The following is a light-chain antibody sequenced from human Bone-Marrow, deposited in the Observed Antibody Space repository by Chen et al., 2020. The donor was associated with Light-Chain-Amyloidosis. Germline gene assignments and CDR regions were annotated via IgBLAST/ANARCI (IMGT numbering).Light chain of an antibody. J-gene: IGLJ1*01. CDR3: SSYTSSSTYV. CDR2: EVS. Sequence: QSALTQPASVSGSPGQSITISCTGTSSDVGGYNYVSWYQQHPGKAPNLMIYEVSNRPSGVSNRFSGSKSGNTASLIISGLQAEDEADYYCSSYTSSSTYVFGTGTKVTVL. V-gene: IGLV2-14*01. CDR1: SSDVGGYNY.